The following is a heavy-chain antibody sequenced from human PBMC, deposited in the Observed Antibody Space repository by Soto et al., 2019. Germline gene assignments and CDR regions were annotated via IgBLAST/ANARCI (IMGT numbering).Heavy chain of an antibody. CDR3: ARWDVGMPYGDYYYGMDV. J-gene: IGHJ6*02. D-gene: IGHD4-17*01. CDR2: IYSGGST. Sequence: HPGGSLRLSCAASGFTVSSNYMSWVRQAPGKGLEWVSVIYSGGSTYYADSVKGRFTISRDNSKNTLYLQMNSLRAEDTAVYYCARWDVGMPYGDYYYGMDVWGQGTTVTVSS. V-gene: IGHV3-53*01. CDR1: GFTVSSNY.